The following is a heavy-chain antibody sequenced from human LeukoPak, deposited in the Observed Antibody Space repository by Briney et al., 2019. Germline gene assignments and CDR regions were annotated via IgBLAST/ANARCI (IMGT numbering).Heavy chain of an antibody. D-gene: IGHD2-2*01. J-gene: IGHJ6*02. CDR3: AREEYQLLNYGMDV. V-gene: IGHV3-33*01. Sequence: PGRSLSLSCAASGFTFSSYGMHWVRQAPGKGLEWVAVIWYDGSNKYYADSVKGRFTISRDNSKNTLYLQMNSLRAEDTAVYYCAREEYQLLNYGMDVWGQGTTVTVSS. CDR1: GFTFSSYG. CDR2: IWYDGSNK.